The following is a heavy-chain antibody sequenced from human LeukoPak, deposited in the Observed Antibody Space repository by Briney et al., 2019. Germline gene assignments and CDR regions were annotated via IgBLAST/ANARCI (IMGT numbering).Heavy chain of an antibody. V-gene: IGHV3-48*02. CDR3: ATIVGATQLEDP. J-gene: IGHJ5*02. CDR1: GFTFSSYT. Sequence: GGSLRLSCAASGFTFSSYTMNWVRQAPGKGLEWVSYISSSSSTIYYADSVKGRFAISRDNAKNSLYLQMNSLRDEDTAVYYCATIVGATQLEDPWGQGTLVTVSS. D-gene: IGHD1-26*01. CDR2: ISSSSSTI.